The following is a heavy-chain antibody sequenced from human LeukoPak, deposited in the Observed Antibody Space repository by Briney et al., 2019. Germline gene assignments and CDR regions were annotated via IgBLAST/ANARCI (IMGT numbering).Heavy chain of an antibody. CDR2: IIPILGIA. D-gene: IGHD1-26*01. J-gene: IGHJ3*02. CDR3: ARKSEGATVWRSGSPSDAFDI. V-gene: IGHV1-69*04. CDR1: GGTFISYA. Sequence: SVKVSCKASGGTFISYAIIWVRQAPGQGLEWMGRIIPILGIANYAQKFQGRVTITADKSTSTAYMELSSLRSEDTAVYYCARKSEGATVWRSGSPSDAFDIWGQGTMVTVSS.